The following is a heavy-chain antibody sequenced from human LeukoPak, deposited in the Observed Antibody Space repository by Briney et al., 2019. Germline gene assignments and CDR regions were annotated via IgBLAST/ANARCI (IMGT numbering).Heavy chain of an antibody. CDR2: IYWNDDK. J-gene: IGHJ4*02. CDR1: WFSLRTPGVG. V-gene: IGHV2-5*01. Sequence: SGPTLVKPTQTLTLTCTFSWFSLRTPGVGVGWIRQPPGKALEWLSLIYWNDDKKYSPALKSRHTITKENSKKQEDLTMPNMDPVDTATYYCAHLRGSSWYGVDYWGQGILVTVSS. CDR3: AHLRGSSWYGVDY. D-gene: IGHD6-13*01.